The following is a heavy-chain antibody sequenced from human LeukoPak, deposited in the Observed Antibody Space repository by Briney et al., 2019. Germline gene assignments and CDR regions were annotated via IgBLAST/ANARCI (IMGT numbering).Heavy chain of an antibody. Sequence: GGSLRLSCAASGFIFSNYAMHWVRQAPGKGLEWVAVIPYDGSNKYYAAPVKGRFTISRENSENRLYLQRNSLSAEDRAVYYCARAEGYGGELDSWGQGTLVAVSS. CDR1: GFIFSNYA. J-gene: IGHJ4*02. CDR3: ARAEGYGGELDS. V-gene: IGHV3-30*04. CDR2: IPYDGSNK. D-gene: IGHD4-23*01.